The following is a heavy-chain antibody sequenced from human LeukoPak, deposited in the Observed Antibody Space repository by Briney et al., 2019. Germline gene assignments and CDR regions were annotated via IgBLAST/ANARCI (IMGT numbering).Heavy chain of an antibody. D-gene: IGHD6-19*01. CDR1: GFTFSTYG. J-gene: IGHJ5*02. CDR3: AKIGVKQLLDWFDP. V-gene: IGHV3-30*02. CDR2: IRYDGSNK. Sequence: PGGSLRLSCAASGFTFSTYGMHWVRQAPGKGLEWVAFIRYDGSNKYYADSVKGRFTISRDNSQNTLYLQMNSLRIEDTAVYYCAKIGVKQLLDWFDPWGQGTLVTVSS.